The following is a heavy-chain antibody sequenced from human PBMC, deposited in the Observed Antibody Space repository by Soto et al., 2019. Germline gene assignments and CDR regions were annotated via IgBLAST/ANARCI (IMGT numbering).Heavy chain of an antibody. J-gene: IGHJ4*01. V-gene: IGHV1-69*13. CDR3: ARVAYGNGWIFDH. CDR1: GGTFSSYA. D-gene: IGHD6-19*01. Sequence: GASVKVSCKASGGTFSSYATSWVRQAPGQGLEWMGGIIPIFGTANYAQKFQGRVTITADESTSTAYMQLQMKSLRAEDTAIYFCARVAYGNGWIFDHWGQGTLVTVSS. CDR2: IIPIFGTA.